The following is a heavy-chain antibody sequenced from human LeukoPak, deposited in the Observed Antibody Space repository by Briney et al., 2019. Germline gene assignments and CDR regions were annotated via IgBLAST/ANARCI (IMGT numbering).Heavy chain of an antibody. J-gene: IGHJ4*02. CDR1: GHTFTSNY. V-gene: IGHV1-46*01. CDR2: IYPRDGST. CDR3: ARDQEGFDY. Sequence: ASAKVSCKASGHTFTSNYIHWVRQAPGQGLEWMGMIYPRDGSTSYAQKFQGRVTVTRDTSTSTVHMELSGLRSEDTAVYYCARDQEGFDYWGQGTLVTVSS.